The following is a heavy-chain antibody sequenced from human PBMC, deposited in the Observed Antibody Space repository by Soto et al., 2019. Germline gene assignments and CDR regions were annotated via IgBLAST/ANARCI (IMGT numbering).Heavy chain of an antibody. V-gene: IGHV1-24*01. CDR3: TTYHGDYNFDH. J-gene: IGHJ5*02. Sequence: QVPLLQSGAEVKKPGASVKVSCNVSGYTLNEVAMHWVRQAPGKGLEWLGGFDPDEAETIYAKHFQGRVTMTEDTSTDTVYMELSSLRSEDTALYFCTTYHGDYNFDHWGQGTLVTVSS. CDR2: FDPDEAET. CDR1: GYTLNEVA. D-gene: IGHD4-17*01.